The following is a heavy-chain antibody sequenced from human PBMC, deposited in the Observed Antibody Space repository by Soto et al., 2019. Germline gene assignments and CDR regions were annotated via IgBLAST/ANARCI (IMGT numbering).Heavy chain of an antibody. V-gene: IGHV4-59*01. CDR3: ARVVEMATISH. CDR1: GGSISSYY. Sequence: NPSETLSLTCTVSGGSISSYYWSWIRQPPGKGLEWIGYIYYSGSTNYNPSLKSRVTISVDTSKNQFSLKLSSVTAADTAVYYCARVVEMATISHWGQGTLVTVSS. J-gene: IGHJ4*02. D-gene: IGHD5-12*01. CDR2: IYYSGST.